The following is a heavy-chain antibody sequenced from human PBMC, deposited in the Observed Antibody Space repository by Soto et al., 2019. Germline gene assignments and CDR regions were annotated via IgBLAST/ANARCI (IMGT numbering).Heavy chain of an antibody. CDR1: GFTFSGYA. Sequence: EVQLLESGGGLVQPGGSLRLSCAASGFTFSGYAMTWVRQAPGKGLQWVSSISESGGSTYYADAVKGRFTISRDNSKNPLYLQMTSLRAEDTAVYYCAKKPNGVDSWGRGTLVTVSS. J-gene: IGHJ5*01. V-gene: IGHV3-23*01. CDR3: AKKPNGVDS. CDR2: ISESGGST.